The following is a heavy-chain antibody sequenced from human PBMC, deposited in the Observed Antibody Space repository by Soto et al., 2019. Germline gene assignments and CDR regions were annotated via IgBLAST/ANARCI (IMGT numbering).Heavy chain of an antibody. D-gene: IGHD3-22*01. CDR2: NIPIFRPP. CDR3: ATTPDSSGYYPGNRLDP. Sequence: SVKVSSKASGGTFSSYAISWVRKAPGQGLVWVVGNIPIFRPPNYAQKFQGRVTITADESTSTAYMELSSLRSEDTAVYYCATTPDSSGYYPGNRLDPWGQGTLVNVCS. CDR1: GGTFSSYA. V-gene: IGHV1-69*13. J-gene: IGHJ5*02.